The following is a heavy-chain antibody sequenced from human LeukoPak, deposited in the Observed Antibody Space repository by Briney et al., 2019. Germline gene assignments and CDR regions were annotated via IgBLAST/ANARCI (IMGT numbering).Heavy chain of an antibody. V-gene: IGHV4-34*01. D-gene: IGHD2-21*02. CDR2: INHSGST. J-gene: IGHJ4*02. CDR3: ARVAYCGGDCYFEGFDY. Sequence: EPSETLSLTCAVYGGSFSGYYWSWIRQPPGKGLEWIGEINHSGSTNYSPSLKSRVTISVDTSKNQFSLKLSSVTAADTAVYYCARVAYCGGDCYFEGFDYWGQGTLVTVSS. CDR1: GGSFSGYY.